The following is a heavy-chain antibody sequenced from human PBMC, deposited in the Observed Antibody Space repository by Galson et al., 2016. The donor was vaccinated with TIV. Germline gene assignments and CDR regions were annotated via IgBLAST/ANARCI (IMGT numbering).Heavy chain of an antibody. CDR3: AIPWGELSGLGSLDI. Sequence: SVKVSCKASGYTFTSYYMHWVRQAPGRGLEWMGLINPSGGSTTYAQKFQGRVTMTRDTSTATVYMELSSLRNEDTAVYYCAIPWGELSGLGSLDIWGQGTMVTVSS. V-gene: IGHV1-46*03. J-gene: IGHJ3*02. D-gene: IGHD1-26*01. CDR1: GYTFTSYY. CDR2: INPSGGST.